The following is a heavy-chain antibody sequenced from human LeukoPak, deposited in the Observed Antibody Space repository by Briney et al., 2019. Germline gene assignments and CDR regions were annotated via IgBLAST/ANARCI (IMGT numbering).Heavy chain of an antibody. V-gene: IGHV3-23*01. CDR1: GFTFSSYA. D-gene: IGHD6-19*01. Sequence: GGSLRLSCAASGFTFSSYAMSWVRQAPGKGLEWISAISGSGGSTYYADSVKGRFTISRDNSKNTLYLQMNSLRAEDTAVYYCAKGDWYVAAAGQKLDVWGQGTTVTVSS. CDR3: AKGDWYVAAAGQKLDV. J-gene: IGHJ6*02. CDR2: ISGSGGST.